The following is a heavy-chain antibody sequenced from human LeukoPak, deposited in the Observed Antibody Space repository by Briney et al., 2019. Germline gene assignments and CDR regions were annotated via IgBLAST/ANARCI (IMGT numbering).Heavy chain of an antibody. V-gene: IGHV3-43*02. CDR2: IKPNGSGT. J-gene: IGHJ6*02. D-gene: IGHD2/OR15-2a*01. Sequence: GGSLRLSCTASGFTIGRYAMYWVRQGPGQGLEWVCVIKPNGSGTFYADSVRGRFTTSRDNSNNSLYLQMNSLTSEDTALYYCATWAFYQNWHVWGQGTTVIVS. CDR1: GFTIGRYA. CDR3: ATWAFYQNWHV.